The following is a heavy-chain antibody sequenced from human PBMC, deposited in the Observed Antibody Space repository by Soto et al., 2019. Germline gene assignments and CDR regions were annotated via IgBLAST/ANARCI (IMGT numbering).Heavy chain of an antibody. CDR2: ISSSSSYI. V-gene: IGHV3-21*01. D-gene: IGHD3-22*01. CDR3: ARGLYYYDSSGYYSP. Sequence: SMNWVRQAPGKGLEWVSSISSSSSYIYYADSVKGRFTISRDNAKNSLYLQMNSLRAEDTAVYYCARGLYYYDSSGYYSPWGQGTPVTVSS. J-gene: IGHJ5*02. CDR1: S.